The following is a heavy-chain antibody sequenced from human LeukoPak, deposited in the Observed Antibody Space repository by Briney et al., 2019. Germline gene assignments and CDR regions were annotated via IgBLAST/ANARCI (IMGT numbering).Heavy chain of an antibody. CDR2: IKQDGSEK. CDR3: ARDFSWYREGVSWFDP. V-gene: IGHV3-7*01. CDR1: GFTFSSYW. D-gene: IGHD6-13*01. J-gene: IGHJ5*02. Sequence: GGTLRLSCAASGFTFSSYWMSWVRQAPGKGLEWVANIKQDGSEKYYVDSVKGRFTISRGNAKNSLYLQMNSLRAEDTAVYYCARDFSWYREGVSWFDPWGQGTLVTVSS.